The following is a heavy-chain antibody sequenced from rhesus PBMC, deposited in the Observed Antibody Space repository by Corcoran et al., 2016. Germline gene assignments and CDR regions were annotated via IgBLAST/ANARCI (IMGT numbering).Heavy chain of an antibody. D-gene: IGHD5-36*01. V-gene: IGHV4-122*02. CDR2: INYRGSS. Sequence: QVQLQESGPGLLKPSETLSLTCAVSGASISSNSYYWSWIRQAPGKGLEWIGYINYRGSSCYYPSIKSRVTMSRDTSKNQFSLKLSSVTAADTAVDYCARELPGFIYGLDYWGQGVLVTVSS. CDR3: ARELPGFIYGLDY. J-gene: IGHJ4*01. CDR1: GASISSNSYY.